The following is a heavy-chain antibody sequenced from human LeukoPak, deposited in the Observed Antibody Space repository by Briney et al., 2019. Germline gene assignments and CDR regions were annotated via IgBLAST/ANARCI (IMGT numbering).Heavy chain of an antibody. CDR3: AGYDYGEDFDY. CDR1: GFTFSSYD. CDR2: IGTAGDT. Sequence: PGGSLRLSCAASGFTFSSYDMHWVRQATGKGLEWVSAIGTAGDTYYPGSVKGRFTISRENAKNSLYLQMNSLRAGDTAVYYCAGYDYGEDFDYWGQGTLVTVSS. V-gene: IGHV3-13*01. D-gene: IGHD4-17*01. J-gene: IGHJ4*02.